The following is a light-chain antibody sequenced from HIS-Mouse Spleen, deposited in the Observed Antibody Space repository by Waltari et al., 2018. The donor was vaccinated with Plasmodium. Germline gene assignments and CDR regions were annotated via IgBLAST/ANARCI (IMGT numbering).Light chain of an antibody. CDR3: SSYTSSSTRV. CDR1: SSDVGGYNY. Sequence: QSALTQPASVSGSPGQSITISCTGTSSDVGGYNYVSWYQQHPGKATKLMIYEVSNRPSGVSKRCWGSKAGNTASLTISGLQAEDEADYYCSSYTSSSTRVFGGGTKLTVL. V-gene: IGLV2-14*01. CDR2: EVS. J-gene: IGLJ3*02.